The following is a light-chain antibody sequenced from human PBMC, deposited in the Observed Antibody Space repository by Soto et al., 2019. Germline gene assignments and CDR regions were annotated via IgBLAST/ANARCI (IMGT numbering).Light chain of an antibody. CDR3: QHRSSWPRS. J-gene: IGKJ1*01. CDR2: DAA. V-gene: IGKV3-11*01. CDR1: QSVGTS. Sequence: DIVLTQSPATLSLSPGDRATLSCRASQSVGTSLAWYKQQPGQAPRLLIHDAAYRASGIPERFRGSGPGTAFSLSISSLEPDDFAVYYCQHRSSWPRSFGRGTKVEV.